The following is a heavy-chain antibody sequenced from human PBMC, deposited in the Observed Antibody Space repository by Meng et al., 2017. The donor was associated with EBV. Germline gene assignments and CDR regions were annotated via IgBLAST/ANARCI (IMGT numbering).Heavy chain of an antibody. Sequence: QGQVVQSADEVKKPGSSVKVSCKTSGGPFRYYAISWVRQAPGQGLEWLGGFLPRLGAPNYAQKFHGRVKITADESTSTHYMDLSSLRSEDTAIYYCASESGRGYTPDYWGQGTLVTVSS. J-gene: IGHJ4*02. CDR2: FLPRLGAP. CDR3: ASESGRGYTPDY. V-gene: IGHV1-69*01. D-gene: IGHD3-10*01. CDR1: GGPFRYYA.